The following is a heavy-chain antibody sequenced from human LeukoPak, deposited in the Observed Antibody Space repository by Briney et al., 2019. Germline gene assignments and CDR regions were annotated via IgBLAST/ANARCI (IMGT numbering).Heavy chain of an antibody. J-gene: IGHJ4*02. V-gene: IGHV3-23*01. D-gene: IGHD6-13*01. CDR1: GFTFRSFA. CDR2: ISGSGADT. Sequence: GGSLRLSCAASGFTFRSFAMSWVRQAPGKGLEWVSAISGSGADTHYADSAKGRFTISRDNSKNTLHLQINSQRVEDTAIYYCVRIAAPGTRFDYWGQGTLVTVSS. CDR3: VRIAAPGTRFDY.